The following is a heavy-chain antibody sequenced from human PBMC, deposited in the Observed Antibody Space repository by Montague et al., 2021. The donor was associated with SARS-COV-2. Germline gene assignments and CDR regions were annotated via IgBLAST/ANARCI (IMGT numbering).Heavy chain of an antibody. CDR2: IYISGTT. CDR3: ARGGGSGGQRANHFDH. J-gene: IGHJ4*02. V-gene: IGHV4-61*02. Sequence: TLSLTCTVSGGSISSGSYYWSWIRQPAGKGLEWIGRIYISGTTNYNPSLKSRVTISVDTSKNQFSLKLSSVTAADTSVYYCARGGGSGGQRANHFDHWGQGTLVTVSP. CDR1: GGSISSGSYY. D-gene: IGHD2-15*01.